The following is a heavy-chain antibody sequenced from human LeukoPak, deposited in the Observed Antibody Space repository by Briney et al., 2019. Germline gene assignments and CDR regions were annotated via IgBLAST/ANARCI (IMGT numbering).Heavy chain of an antibody. CDR2: ISAYNGNT. V-gene: IGHV1-18*01. CDR1: GYTFTSYG. CDR3: ARTRGVVKYSSGWSPFSSLGY. J-gene: IGHJ4*02. Sequence: ASVKVSCKASGYTFTSYGISWVRQAPGQGLEWMGWISAYNGNTNYAQKLQGRVTMTTDTSTSTAYMELRSLRSDDTAVYYCARTRGVVKYSSGWSPFSSLGYWGQGTLVTVSS. D-gene: IGHD6-19*01.